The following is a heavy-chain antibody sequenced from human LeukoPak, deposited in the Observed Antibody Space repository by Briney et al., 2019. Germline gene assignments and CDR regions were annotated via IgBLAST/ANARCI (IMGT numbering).Heavy chain of an antibody. Sequence: GGSLRLSCAASGFSFSTYSMIWVRQAPGKGLEWVSSVSGTSEYIYYADSVRGRFTISRDNAKNTVYLQMNSLRAEDTAVYYCARWYSSGWYSDYWGQGTPVTVSS. J-gene: IGHJ4*02. CDR3: ARWYSSGWYSDY. D-gene: IGHD6-19*01. CDR1: GFSFSTYS. CDR2: VSGTSEYI. V-gene: IGHV3-21*06.